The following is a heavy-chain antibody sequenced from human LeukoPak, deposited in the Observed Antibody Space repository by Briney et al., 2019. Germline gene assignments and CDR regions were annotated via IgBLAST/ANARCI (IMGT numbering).Heavy chain of an antibody. CDR3: ARHSRSVDYGSGSYTWDY. V-gene: IGHV4-39*01. J-gene: IGHJ4*02. D-gene: IGHD3-10*01. CDR1: GGSISSSSYY. Sequence: PSETLSLTCTVSGGSISSSSYYWGWIRQPPGKGLEWIGSIYYSGSTYYNPSLKSRVTIPVDTSKNQLSLKLSSVTAADTAVYHCARHSRSVDYGSGSYTWDYWGQGTLITVSS. CDR2: IYYSGST.